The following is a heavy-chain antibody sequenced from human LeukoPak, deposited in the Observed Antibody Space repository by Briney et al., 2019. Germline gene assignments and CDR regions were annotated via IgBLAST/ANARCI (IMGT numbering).Heavy chain of an antibody. CDR3: ARIQAVGVPVAIDAYYSYGMDV. D-gene: IGHD2-2*02. Sequence: SVKVSCKASGGSFSRNAISWVRQAPGQGLVWMGRFIPMVGVATYAQKFQGRVTITEDRSTSTAYMELSSLTSEDTAVYYCARIQAVGVPVAIDAYYSYGMDVWGQGTAVSVSS. CDR2: FIPMVGVA. V-gene: IGHV1-69*04. CDR1: GGSFSRNA. J-gene: IGHJ6*02.